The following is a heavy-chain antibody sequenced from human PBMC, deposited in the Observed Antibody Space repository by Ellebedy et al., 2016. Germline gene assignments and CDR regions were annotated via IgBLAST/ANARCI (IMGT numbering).Heavy chain of an antibody. Sequence: SETLSLTXAVYGGSFSGYYWSWIRQPPGKGLEWIGEINHSGSTNYNPSLKSRVTISVDTSKNQFSLKLSSVTAADTAVYYCARGRKLVCQTDVWGKGTTVTVSS. CDR1: GGSFSGYY. V-gene: IGHV4-34*01. J-gene: IGHJ6*04. CDR3: ARGRKLVCQTDV. CDR2: INHSGST. D-gene: IGHD6-13*01.